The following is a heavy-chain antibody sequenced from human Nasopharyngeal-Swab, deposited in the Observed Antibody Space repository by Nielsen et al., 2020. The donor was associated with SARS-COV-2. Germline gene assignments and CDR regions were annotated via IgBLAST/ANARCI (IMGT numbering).Heavy chain of an antibody. CDR1: GGSISSYY. CDR3: ARPTVPYYHYGLDV. J-gene: IGHJ6*02. Sequence: SETLSLTCTVSGGSISSYYWSWIRQPPGKGLQWIGYINHSGITKYNPSLKSRVTISLDTSKNQLSLKLSSVTAADTAVYYCARPTVPYYHYGLDVWGQGTTVTVS. V-gene: IGHV4-59*13. D-gene: IGHD4-17*01. CDR2: INHSGIT.